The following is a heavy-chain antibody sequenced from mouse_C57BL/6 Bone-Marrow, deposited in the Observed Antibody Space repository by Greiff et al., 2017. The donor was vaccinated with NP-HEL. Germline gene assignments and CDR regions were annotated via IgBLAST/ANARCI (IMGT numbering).Heavy chain of an antibody. CDR3: AWNYGRPGGFGY. D-gene: IGHD2-1*01. CDR1: GFNIKNSY. J-gene: IGHJ3*01. Sequence: VQLKESVAELVRPGASVKLSCTASGFNIKNSYMHWVKQRPEQGLEWIGRIDPANGNTKYAQKFQGKATITADTSSNTAYLQLSSLTAEYSAIDYCAWNYGRPGGFGYWGQGALVTVSA. CDR2: IDPANGNT. V-gene: IGHV14-3*01.